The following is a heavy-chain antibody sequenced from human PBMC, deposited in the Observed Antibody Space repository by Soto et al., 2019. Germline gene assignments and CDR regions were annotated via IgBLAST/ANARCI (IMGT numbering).Heavy chain of an antibody. CDR1: GLTFSSYG. D-gene: IGHD2-2*01. J-gene: IGHJ6*04. CDR2: ISYDGSNK. V-gene: IGHV3-30*18. Sequence: SLRLSCAASGLTFSSYGMHWVRQAPGKGLEWVAVISYDGSNKYYADSVKGRFTISRDNSKNTLYLQMNSLRAEDTAVYYCAKVFPSYCSSTSCYALDVWGKGTTVTVSS. CDR3: AKVFPSYCSSTSCYALDV.